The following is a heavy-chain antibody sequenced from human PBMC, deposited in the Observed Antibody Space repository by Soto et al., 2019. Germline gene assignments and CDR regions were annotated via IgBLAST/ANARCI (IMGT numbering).Heavy chain of an antibody. CDR2: IYYSGST. CDR1: GYSISSSNW. Sequence: QVQLQESGPGLVKPSDTLSLTCAVSGYSISSSNWWGWIRQPPGKGLEWIGYIYYSGSTYYNPSLKSRVTMSVDTSKNQFSLKLSSVIAVDTAVYYCARKQYYYDSSGYFDLWGRGTLVTVSS. D-gene: IGHD3-22*01. J-gene: IGHJ2*01. V-gene: IGHV4-28*01. CDR3: ARKQYYYDSSGYFDL.